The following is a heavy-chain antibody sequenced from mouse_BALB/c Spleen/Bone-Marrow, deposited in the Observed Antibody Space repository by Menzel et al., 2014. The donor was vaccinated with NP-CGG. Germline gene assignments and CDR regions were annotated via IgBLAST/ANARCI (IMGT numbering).Heavy chain of an antibody. V-gene: IGHV1-9*01. CDR3: ATARATSYYGMDY. D-gene: IGHD3-1*01. Sequence: QVQLKESGAELMKPGASVKISCKATGYTFSSYWIEWVKQRPGHGLEWIGEILPGSGSNKYNEKFKGEATFTADTSSNTAYMQLSSLTSEDSAVYYCATARATSYYGMDYWGQGTSVTVSS. J-gene: IGHJ4*01. CDR1: GYTFSSYW. CDR2: ILPGSGSN.